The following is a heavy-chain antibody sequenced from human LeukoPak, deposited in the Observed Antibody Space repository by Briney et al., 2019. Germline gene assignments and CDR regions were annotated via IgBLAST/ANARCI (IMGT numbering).Heavy chain of an antibody. J-gene: IGHJ6*03. CDR1: GFTFSSYS. D-gene: IGHD1-26*01. V-gene: IGHV3-21*01. Sequence: GGSLRLSCAASGFTFSSYSMNWVRQAPGKGLEWVSSISSSSSYIYYADSVKGRFTISRDNAKNSLYLQMNSLRAEDTAVYYCARGAYSGSYYDYYYYYMDVWGKGTTVTVSS. CDR2: ISSSSSYI. CDR3: ARGAYSGSYYDYYYYYMDV.